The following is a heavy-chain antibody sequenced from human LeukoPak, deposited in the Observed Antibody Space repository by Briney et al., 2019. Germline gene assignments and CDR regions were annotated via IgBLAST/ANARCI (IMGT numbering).Heavy chain of an antibody. D-gene: IGHD2-2*02. CDR2: IEYDGSRE. J-gene: IGHJ3*02. CDR3: ARDLPAAIGAFDI. Sequence: GESLRLSCATSGFIFSKHGMHWVRQAPGKGLEWVAFIEYDGSREYVDSVKGRFTISRDNAKNSLYLQMNSLRAEDTTVYYCARDLPAAIGAFDIWGQGTMVTVSS. CDR1: GFIFSKHG. V-gene: IGHV3-30*02.